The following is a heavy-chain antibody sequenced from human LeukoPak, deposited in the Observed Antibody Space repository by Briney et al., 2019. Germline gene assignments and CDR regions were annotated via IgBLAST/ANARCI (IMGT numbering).Heavy chain of an antibody. CDR3: ARGPTSGYNYGYDY. CDR2: VSHIGST. D-gene: IGHD5-18*01. Sequence: SETLSLTCAVHGGSFNGYFWSWIRQSPGKGLDWIGEVSHIGSTNYNPSLKSRVTISVDTSKNQFSLKVSSVTAADTAVYYCARGPTSGYNYGYDYWGQGTLVTVSS. J-gene: IGHJ4*02. V-gene: IGHV4-34*01. CDR1: GGSFNGYF.